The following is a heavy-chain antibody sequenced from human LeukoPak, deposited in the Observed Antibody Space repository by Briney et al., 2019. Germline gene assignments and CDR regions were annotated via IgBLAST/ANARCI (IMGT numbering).Heavy chain of an antibody. CDR3: ARHYYDSSGANDAFDI. Sequence: SETLSLTCTVSGGSISSYYWSWIRQPPGKGLEWIGYIYYSGRTNYNPSLKRRVTISVDTSKNQFSLKLSSVTAAATAVYYCARHYYDSSGANDAFDIWGQGTMVTVSS. CDR2: IYYSGRT. D-gene: IGHD3-22*01. CDR1: GGSISSYY. V-gene: IGHV4-59*01. J-gene: IGHJ3*02.